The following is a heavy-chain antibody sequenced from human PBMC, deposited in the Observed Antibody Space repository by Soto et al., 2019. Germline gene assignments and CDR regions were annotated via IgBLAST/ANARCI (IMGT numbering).Heavy chain of an antibody. CDR2: ISYDGSNK. CDR3: AKDPIAAAGTNYYYYYYMDV. D-gene: IGHD6-13*01. CDR1: GFTFSSYG. Sequence: GESLKISCAASGFTFSSYGMHWVRQAPGKGLEWVAVISYDGSNKYYADSVKGRFTISRDNSKNTLYLQMNSLRAEDTAVYYCAKDPIAAAGTNYYYYYYMDVWGKGTTVTVSS. V-gene: IGHV3-30*18. J-gene: IGHJ6*03.